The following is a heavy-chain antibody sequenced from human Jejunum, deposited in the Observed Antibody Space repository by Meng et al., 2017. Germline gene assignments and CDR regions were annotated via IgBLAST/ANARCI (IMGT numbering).Heavy chain of an antibody. Sequence: SETLSLTCTVSGDSIISSSYFWAWIRQPPGKELECIGSIYNSGTSYYNPSLKSRATISVDTSKNQFSLKVNSVTAADTAVYYCARELLRRSGWHDYWGQGTLVTVSS. D-gene: IGHD6-19*01. CDR3: ARELLRRSGWHDY. J-gene: IGHJ4*02. CDR1: GDSIISSSYF. CDR2: IYNSGTS. V-gene: IGHV4-39*07.